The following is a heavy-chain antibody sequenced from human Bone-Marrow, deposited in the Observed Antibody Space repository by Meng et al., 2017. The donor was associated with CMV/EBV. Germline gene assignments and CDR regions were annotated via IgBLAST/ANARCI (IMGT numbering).Heavy chain of an antibody. CDR3: ARGYSYGYSWYFDY. CDR2: INPNSGGT. D-gene: IGHD5-18*01. Sequence: ASVKVSCKASGYTFTGYYIHWVRQAPGQGLEWMGWINPNSGGTSYAQKFQGRATMTRDTSISTAYMELSSLRSDDTAVYYCARGYSYGYSWYFDYWGQGTRVTVYS. J-gene: IGHJ4*02. V-gene: IGHV1-2*02. CDR1: GYTFTGYY.